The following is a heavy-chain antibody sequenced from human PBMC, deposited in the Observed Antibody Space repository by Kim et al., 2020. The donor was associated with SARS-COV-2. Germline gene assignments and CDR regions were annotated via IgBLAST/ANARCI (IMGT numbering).Heavy chain of an antibody. D-gene: IGHD1-26*01. CDR1: GFNFISND. CDR2: NMGSGGST. J-gene: IGHJ5*01. V-gene: IGHV3-23*01. CDR3: ARNSGWYDS. Sequence: GGSLRLSCIASGFNFISNDMTWVRQVPGKGPEWVATNMGSGGSTFHADSVRGRFTMSRDNSKYAVYLQMNSLRVEDTAIYYCARNSGWYDSWGQGLLVTVSS.